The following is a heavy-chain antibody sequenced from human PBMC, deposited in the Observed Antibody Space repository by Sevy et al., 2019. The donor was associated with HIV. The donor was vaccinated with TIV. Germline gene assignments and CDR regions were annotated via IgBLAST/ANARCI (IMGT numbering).Heavy chain of an antibody. CDR3: ARGRRNWGLGVLDV. Sequence: GGSLRLSCAASGFTFSDSWMTWVRQAPGKGLEWVANIKEDGNERYYVDSVKGRFTLSRDNAKMSVYLELTSLRVEDSAIYYCARGRRNWGLGVLDVWGQGTTVTVSS. D-gene: IGHD3-16*01. CDR2: IKEDGNER. V-gene: IGHV3-7*01. J-gene: IGHJ6*02. CDR1: GFTFSDSW.